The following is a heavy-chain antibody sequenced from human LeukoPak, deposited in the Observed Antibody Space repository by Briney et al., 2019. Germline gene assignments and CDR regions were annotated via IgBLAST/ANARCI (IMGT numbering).Heavy chain of an antibody. CDR1: GGSVSSYY. D-gene: IGHD6-13*01. J-gene: IGHJ5*02. CDR2: IYYSGST. Sequence: SETLSLTCNVSGGSVSSYYWSWIRQPPGKGLEWIGYIYYSGSTNYNPSLKSRVTISVDTSKNQFSLKLSSVTAADTAVYYCARAEGYSSSWSGFDPWGQGTLVTVSS. V-gene: IGHV4-59*02. CDR3: ARAEGYSSSWSGFDP.